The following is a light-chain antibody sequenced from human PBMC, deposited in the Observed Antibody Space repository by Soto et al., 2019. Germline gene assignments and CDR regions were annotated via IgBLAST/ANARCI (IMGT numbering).Light chain of an antibody. CDR3: QQRRYWPVT. CDR2: DAS. CDR1: QSVSSY. J-gene: IGKJ1*01. Sequence: EIVLTQSPAILSMSPGERPTLSSRPSQSVSSYFAWYQQKPGQAPRLLIYDASNRATGVPARFSGSGSGTDFTLTISSLEPEDFAVYYCQQRRYWPVTFGQGTKVDIK. V-gene: IGKV3-11*01.